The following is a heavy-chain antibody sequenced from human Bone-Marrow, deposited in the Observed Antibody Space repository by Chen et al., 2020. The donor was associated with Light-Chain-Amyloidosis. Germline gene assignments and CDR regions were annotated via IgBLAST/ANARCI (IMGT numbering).Heavy chain of an antibody. J-gene: IGHJ5*02. V-gene: IGHV4-34*02. CDR1: GSSFSDYY. CDR2: IKNSGST. CDR3: AKSLYCGGDCA. Sequence: QVRLQQWGAGRLRPAETLSRPCAVYGSSFSDYYWRWLRKSPAKGLEWIGEIKNSGSTKYNPSLKSRVSMSLDTSKNQFSLKLSSVTAADTAIYYCAKSLYCGGDCAWGQGTLVTVSS. D-gene: IGHD2-21*02.